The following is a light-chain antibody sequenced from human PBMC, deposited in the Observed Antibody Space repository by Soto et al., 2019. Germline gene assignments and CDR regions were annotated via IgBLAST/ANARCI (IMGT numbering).Light chain of an antibody. CDR3: QQYNSYSPRA. Sequence: DIQMTQSPSTLSASVGDRVTITCRARQSISSWLAWYQQKPGKAPKLLVYKASSLESGVPSRFSGSGSGTEFTLTISSLQPDDFATYYFQQYNSYSPRAFGGGTKVEIK. J-gene: IGKJ4*01. V-gene: IGKV1-5*03. CDR2: KAS. CDR1: QSISSW.